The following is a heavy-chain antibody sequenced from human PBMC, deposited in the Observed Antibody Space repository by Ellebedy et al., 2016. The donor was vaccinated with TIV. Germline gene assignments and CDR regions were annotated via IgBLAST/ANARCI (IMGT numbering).Heavy chain of an antibody. CDR3: ARVRDNRWYY. CDR2: MNPNSGNT. V-gene: IGHV1-8*03. J-gene: IGHJ4*02. CDR1: GYTFTSYD. D-gene: IGHD6-13*01. Sequence: ASVKVSCKASGYTFTSYDINWVRQATGQGLEWMGWMNPNSGNTGNAQKFKGRVTIARNTSISTAYMELSSMRSEDTAVYYCARVRDNRWYYWGQGTLVTVSS.